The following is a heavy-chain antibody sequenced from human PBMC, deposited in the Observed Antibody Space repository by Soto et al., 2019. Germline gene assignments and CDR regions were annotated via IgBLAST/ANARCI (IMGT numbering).Heavy chain of an antibody. CDR2: ISYDGSNK. V-gene: IGHV3-30*18. CDR3: AKDLFGCATLYYYYGMDV. J-gene: IGHJ6*02. CDR1: GFTFSSYG. D-gene: IGHD2-15*01. Sequence: GGSLRLSCAASGFTFSSYGMHWVRQAPGKGLEWVAVISYDGSNKYYADSVKGRFTISRDNSKNTLYLQMNSLRAEDTAVYYCAKDLFGCATLYYYYGMDVWGQGTMVTVSS.